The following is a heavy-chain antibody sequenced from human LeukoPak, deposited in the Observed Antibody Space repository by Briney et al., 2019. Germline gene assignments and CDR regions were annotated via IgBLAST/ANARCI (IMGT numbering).Heavy chain of an antibody. V-gene: IGHV3-30*18. CDR1: GFTFSSYG. CDR2: ISYDGSNK. J-gene: IGHJ4*02. CDR3: AKVREQLVYSY. Sequence: GGSLRLSCAASGFTFSSYGMHWVRQAPGKGLEWVAVISYDGSNKYYADSVKGRFNISRDNSKNTLYLQMNSLRGEDTAVYYCAKVREQLVYSYWGQGTLVTVSS. D-gene: IGHD6-13*01.